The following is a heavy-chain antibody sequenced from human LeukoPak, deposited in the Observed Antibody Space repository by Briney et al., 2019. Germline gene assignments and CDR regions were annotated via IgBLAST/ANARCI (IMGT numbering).Heavy chain of an antibody. CDR1: GGSISSGGYY. J-gene: IGHJ4*02. CDR3: ARVRLGYYFDY. Sequence: SETLSLTFTVSGGSISSGGYYWSWIRQHPGKGLEWIGYIYYSGSTYYNPSLKSRVTISVDTSKNQFSLKLSSVTAADTAVYYCARVRLGYYFDYWGQGTLVTVSS. V-gene: IGHV4-31*03. D-gene: IGHD6-19*01. CDR2: IYYSGST.